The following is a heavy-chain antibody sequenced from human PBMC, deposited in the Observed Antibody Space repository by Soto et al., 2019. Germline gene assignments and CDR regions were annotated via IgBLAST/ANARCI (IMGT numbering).Heavy chain of an antibody. V-gene: IGHV3-23*01. Sequence: EVQLLESGGGLVQPGGSLRLSCVASGFTFSSCALSWVRQAPGKGLEWVSAISGSGGGTDYADSVKGRFTISRDNFKNTVYLQMNSLRADDTAVYYCAGPGYSSQDYWGQGTLVTVSS. J-gene: IGHJ4*02. CDR3: AGPGYSSQDY. CDR1: GFTFSSCA. D-gene: IGHD5-18*01. CDR2: ISGSGGGT.